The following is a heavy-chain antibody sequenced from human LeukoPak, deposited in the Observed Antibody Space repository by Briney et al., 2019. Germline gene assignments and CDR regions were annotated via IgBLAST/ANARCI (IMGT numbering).Heavy chain of an antibody. Sequence: SETLSLTCAVYGGSFSGYYWSWIRQPPGKGLEWIGEINHSGSTNYNPSLKSRVTISVDTSKNQFSLKLSSVTAADTAVYYCARFTPDYYDSSGYYFDYWGQGTLVTVSS. J-gene: IGHJ4*02. CDR3: ARFTPDYYDSSGYYFDY. D-gene: IGHD3-22*01. CDR2: INHSGST. CDR1: GGSFSGYY. V-gene: IGHV4-34*01.